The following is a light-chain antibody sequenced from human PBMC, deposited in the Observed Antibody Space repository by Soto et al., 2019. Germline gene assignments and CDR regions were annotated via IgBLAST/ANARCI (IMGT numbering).Light chain of an antibody. Sequence: QSVLTQPPSVSGSPGQSVTISCTGTSSDVGNYNRVSWYQQPPGTAPKLMIYEVSNRPSGVPDRFSGSKSGNTASLTISGLQAEDEAHYYCTLYTTTNTYVFGTGTKVTVL. CDR3: TLYTTTNTYV. CDR1: SSDVGNYNR. V-gene: IGLV2-18*01. CDR2: EVS. J-gene: IGLJ1*01.